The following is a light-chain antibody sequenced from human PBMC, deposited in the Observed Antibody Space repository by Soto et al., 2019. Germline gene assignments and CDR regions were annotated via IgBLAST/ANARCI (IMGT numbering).Light chain of an antibody. J-gene: IGKJ1*01. CDR2: AAS. CDR1: QSISSY. CDR3: QKYNIAPSWT. V-gene: IGKV1-27*01. Sequence: IQMTQSPSSLSASVGDRVTITCRASQSISSYLNWYQQKPGKAPKLLIYAASTLQSGAPSRFSGSRSGTDFTPTISSLQPEDVATYYCQKYNIAPSWTFGQGTKV.